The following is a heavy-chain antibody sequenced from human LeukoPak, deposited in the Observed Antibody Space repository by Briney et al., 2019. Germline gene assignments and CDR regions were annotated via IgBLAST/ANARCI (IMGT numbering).Heavy chain of an antibody. J-gene: IGHJ5*02. Sequence: GGSLRLSCAASGFTFSDYFMSWIRQTPGKGLEWVSYISSTSDYTHYAGSVKGRFTISRNNAKNSLFLQMNSLRAEDTAVYYCARAWLDPWGQGTLVTVSS. CDR1: GFTFSDYF. CDR2: ISSTSDYT. CDR3: ARAWLDP. V-gene: IGHV3-11*05.